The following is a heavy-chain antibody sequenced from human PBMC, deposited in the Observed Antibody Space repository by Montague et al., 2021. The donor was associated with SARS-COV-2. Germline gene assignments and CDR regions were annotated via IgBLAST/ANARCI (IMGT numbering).Heavy chain of an antibody. Sequence: SLRLSCAASGFTLSSYGMHWVRQAPGKGLEWVAVIWYDGSNKYYADSGKGRFTISRDNSKNTLYLQMNSLRAEDTAVYYCARQLGYYYGMDVWGQGTTVTVSS. V-gene: IGHV3-33*01. CDR2: IWYDGSNK. CDR1: GFTLSSYG. CDR3: ARQLGYYYGMDV. J-gene: IGHJ6*02. D-gene: IGHD3-10*01.